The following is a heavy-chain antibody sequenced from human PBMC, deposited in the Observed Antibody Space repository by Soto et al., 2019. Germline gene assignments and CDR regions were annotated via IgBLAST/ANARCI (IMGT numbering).Heavy chain of an antibody. CDR2: ISSSSSTI. CDR1: GFTFSSYS. CDR3: ARVEVSTVTRFYYYYMDV. D-gene: IGHD4-17*01. Sequence: EVQLVESGGGLVQPGGSLRLSCAASGFTFSSYSMNWVRQAPGKGLEWVSYISSSSSTIYYADSVEGRFTISRDNAKNSLYLQMNSLRAEDTAVYYCARVEVSTVTRFYYYYMDVWCKGTTVTVSS. J-gene: IGHJ6*03. V-gene: IGHV3-48*01.